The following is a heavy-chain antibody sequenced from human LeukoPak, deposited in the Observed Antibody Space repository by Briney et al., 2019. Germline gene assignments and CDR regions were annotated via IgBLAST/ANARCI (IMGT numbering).Heavy chain of an antibody. J-gene: IGHJ4*02. CDR1: GFTFSSYA. V-gene: IGHV3-30*18. D-gene: IGHD5-24*01. Sequence: GGSLRLSCAASGFTFSSYAMSWVRQAPGKGLEWVAVISYDGSNKYYADSVKGRFTISRDNSKNTLYLQMNSLRAEDTAVYYCAKDKDGYNDYWGQGTLVTVSS. CDR3: AKDKDGYNDY. CDR2: ISYDGSNK.